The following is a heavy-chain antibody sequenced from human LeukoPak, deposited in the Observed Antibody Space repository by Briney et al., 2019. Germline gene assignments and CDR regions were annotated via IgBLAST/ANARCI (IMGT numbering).Heavy chain of an antibody. CDR3: ARQTDPDSSSSHFDF. CDR1: GGSISSGGYY. J-gene: IGHJ4*02. D-gene: IGHD6-6*01. CDR2: MSYSGST. Sequence: SETLSLTCTVSGGSISSGGYYWGWIRQPPGKGLEWLGSMSYSGSTYYNPSLKSRVAMSVDTSKNQFSLNLTSVTAADTAVYYCARQTDPDSSSSHFDFWGQGTLVTVSS. V-gene: IGHV4-39*01.